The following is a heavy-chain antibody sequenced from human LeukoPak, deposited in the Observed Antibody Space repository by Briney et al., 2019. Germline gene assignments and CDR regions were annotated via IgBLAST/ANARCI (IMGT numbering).Heavy chain of an antibody. CDR2: IIPIFGTT. J-gene: IGHJ5*02. D-gene: IGHD6-13*01. Sequence: SVKVSCKASGGTFSSYAISWVRQAPGHGLEWMGRIIPIFGTTNYAQKFQGRVTITTDESTSTAYMELSILRSEDTAVYYCARDYLIPAAVGNWFDPWSQGTLVTVSS. CDR1: GGTFSSYA. CDR3: ARDYLIPAAVGNWFDP. V-gene: IGHV1-69*05.